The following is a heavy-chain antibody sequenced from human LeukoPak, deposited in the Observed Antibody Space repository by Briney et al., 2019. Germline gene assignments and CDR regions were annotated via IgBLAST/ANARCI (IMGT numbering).Heavy chain of an antibody. D-gene: IGHD5-12*01. CDR1: GFTVSSNY. CDR3: AREEWLRLPILDY. J-gene: IGHJ4*02. Sequence: HTGGSLRLSCAASGFTVSSNYMSWVRQAPGKGLEWVSVIYSGGSTYYADSVKGRFTISRDNSKNTLYLQMNSLRAEDTAVYYCAREEWLRLPILDYWGQGTLVTVSS. CDR2: IYSGGST. V-gene: IGHV3-53*01.